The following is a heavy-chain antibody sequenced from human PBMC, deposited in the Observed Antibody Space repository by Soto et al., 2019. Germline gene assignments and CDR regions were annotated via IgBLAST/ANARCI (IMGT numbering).Heavy chain of an antibody. CDR2: INHSGST. D-gene: IGHD2-15*01. CDR1: GGSFSGYY. J-gene: IGHJ5*02. Sequence: PSETLSLTCAVYGGSFSGYYWSWIRQPPGKGLEWIGEINHSGSTNYNPSLKSRVTISVDTSKNQFSLKLSSVTAADTAVYYCASLDIVAPSDPWGQGTLVTVSS. CDR3: ASLDIVAPSDP. V-gene: IGHV4-34*01.